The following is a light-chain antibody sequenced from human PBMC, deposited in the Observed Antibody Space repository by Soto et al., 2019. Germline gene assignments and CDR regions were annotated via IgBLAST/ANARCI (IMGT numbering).Light chain of an antibody. J-gene: IGLJ1*01. CDR1: SSNIGTNA. CDR3: AAWDDSLNGYV. V-gene: IGLV1-44*01. CDR2: NNN. Sequence: QSALTQPPSASGTPGQRVNISCSGGSSNIGTNAVNWYQQLPGTAPKLLIYNNNQRPSGVPDRFSGSKSGTSASLAISGLQSEDEADYYCAAWDDSLNGYVFGTGTKVTVL.